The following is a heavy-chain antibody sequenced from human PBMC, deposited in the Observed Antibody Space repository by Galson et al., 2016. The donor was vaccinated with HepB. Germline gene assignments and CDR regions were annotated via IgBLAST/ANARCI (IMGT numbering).Heavy chain of an antibody. CDR1: GDSISSRSYF. D-gene: IGHD5-18*01. CDR2: IYYSGST. Sequence: ETLSLTCTVSGDSISSRSYFWGWIRQPPGKGLQWIGTIYYSGSTYYNPSLRSRVTISVDTSRNQFSLKMSSVTAADTAVYYCARQSRRYIGGYTYGEFDFWGQGTLVTVSS. V-gene: IGHV4-39*01. CDR3: ARQSRRYIGGYTYGEFDF. J-gene: IGHJ4*02.